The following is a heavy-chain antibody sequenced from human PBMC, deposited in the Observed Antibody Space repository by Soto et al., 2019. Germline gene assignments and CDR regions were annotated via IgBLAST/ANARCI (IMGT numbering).Heavy chain of an antibody. CDR1: GRIFSSFP. D-gene: IGHD5-18*01. Sequence: QVQVVQSGAEVKKPGSSVKISCKASGRIFSSFPTSWVRQVPGQGLEWMGGVISASGSVTYAPQFQGRVTITAVNSAGIGYLELTSLPSEDTAIYYCAKVGSRDGYTYVLDQWGPGTMVTVSS. V-gene: IGHV1-69*06. CDR3: AKVGSRDGYTYVLDQ. J-gene: IGHJ1*01. CDR2: VISASGSV.